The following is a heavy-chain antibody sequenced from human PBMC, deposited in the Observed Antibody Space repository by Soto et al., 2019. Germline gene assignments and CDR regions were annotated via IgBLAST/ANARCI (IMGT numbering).Heavy chain of an antibody. CDR3: LKDAPNGLIEA. CDR1: GFRFEQYV. J-gene: IGHJ5*02. CDR2: VSPTGDTV. D-gene: IGHD2-21*01. V-gene: IGHV3-9*01. Sequence: VQVVASGGGLVQPGRSLRLSCAVSGFRFEQYVMHWVRQGPGKGLECVSTVSPTGDTVAYADSVEGRFIVSRDNAKSSLYLQMYSLKGDDTAFYYCLKDAPNGLIEAWGQRTLVTVSS.